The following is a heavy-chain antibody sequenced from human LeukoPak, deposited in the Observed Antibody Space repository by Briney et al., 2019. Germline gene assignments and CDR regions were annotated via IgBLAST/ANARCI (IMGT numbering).Heavy chain of an antibody. CDR1: GYTFTSYG. D-gene: IGHD6-13*01. J-gene: IGHJ5*02. V-gene: IGHV1-18*01. CDR2: ISAYNGNT. CDR3: ARYGSSSWYGWNWFDP. Sequence: ASVKVSCKASGYTFTSYGISWVRQAPGQGLEWMGWISAYNGNTNYAQKLQGRVTMTTDTSTSTAYMELRSLRSDDTAVYYCARYGSSSWYGWNWFDPWGXGXLVTVSS.